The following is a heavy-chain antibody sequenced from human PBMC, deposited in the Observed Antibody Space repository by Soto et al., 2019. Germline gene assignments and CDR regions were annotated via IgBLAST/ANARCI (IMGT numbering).Heavy chain of an antibody. CDR3: ARQKLWFGELYDY. CDR2: INSDGSST. D-gene: IGHD3-10*01. CDR1: GFTFSSYW. J-gene: IGHJ4*01. V-gene: IGHV3-74*03. Sequence: LRLSCAASGFTFSSYWMHWVRQAPGKRLVWVSRINSDGSSTPYADSVKGRFTISRDNAKNTVYLQMNSLRAEDTAVYYCARQKLWFGELYDYWGHGTLVTVSS.